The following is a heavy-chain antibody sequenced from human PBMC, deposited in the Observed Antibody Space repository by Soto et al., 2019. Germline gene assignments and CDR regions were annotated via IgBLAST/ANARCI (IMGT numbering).Heavy chain of an antibody. V-gene: IGHV3-33*01. J-gene: IGHJ4*02. CDR3: AREAYYGDYVAYDY. CDR1: GFTFSSYG. CDR2: IWYDGSNK. D-gene: IGHD4-17*01. Sequence: QVQLVESGGGVVQPGRSLRLSCAASGFTFSSYGMHWVRQAPGKGLEWVAVIWYDGSNKNYADSVKGRFTIYRDNSKNTLYLQMNSLRAEDTAVYYCAREAYYGDYVAYDYWGQGTLVTVSS.